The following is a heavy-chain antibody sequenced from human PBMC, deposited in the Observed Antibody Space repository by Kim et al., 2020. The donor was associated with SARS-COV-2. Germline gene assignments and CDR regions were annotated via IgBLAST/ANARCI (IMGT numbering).Heavy chain of an antibody. CDR3: ARGGYGDYPYYYYGMDV. D-gene: IGHD4-17*01. Sequence: ASVKVSCKASGYTFTSYYMHWVRQAPGQGLEWMGIINPSGGSTSYAQKFQGRVTMTRDTSTSTVYMELSSLRSEDTAVYYCARGGYGDYPYYYYGMDVWGQGTTVTVSS. V-gene: IGHV1-46*01. CDR2: INPSGGST. J-gene: IGHJ6*02. CDR1: GYTFTSYY.